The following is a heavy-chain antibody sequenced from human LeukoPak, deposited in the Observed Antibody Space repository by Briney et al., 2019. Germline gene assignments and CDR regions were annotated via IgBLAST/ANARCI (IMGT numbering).Heavy chain of an antibody. CDR2: IRQDGSER. J-gene: IGHJ5*02. CDR3: ARLNDYSFDP. CDR1: GFTFSNAW. V-gene: IGHV3-7*05. Sequence: SGGSLRLSCAASGFTFSNAWMSWVRQAPGKGLEWVANIRQDGSERYYVDSVKGRFTISRDNAKNSLYLQMNSLRAEDTAVYYCARLNDYSFDPWGQGTLVTVSS. D-gene: IGHD4/OR15-4a*01.